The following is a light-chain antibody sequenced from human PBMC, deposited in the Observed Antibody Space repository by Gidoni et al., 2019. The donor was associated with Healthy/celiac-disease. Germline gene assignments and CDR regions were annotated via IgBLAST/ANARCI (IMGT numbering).Light chain of an antibody. J-gene: IGKJ5*01. V-gene: IGKV4-1*01. CDR2: WAS. CDR3: QQYYSTPIT. CDR1: QSVLYSSNNKNY. Sequence: DIVMTQSPDSLAVSLGERATINCKSSQSVLYSSNNKNYLAWYQQKPGQPPKLLIYWASTRESGVPDRVSGSGSGKDFTLTISSLQDEDVAVYYCQQYYSTPITFGQGTRLEIK.